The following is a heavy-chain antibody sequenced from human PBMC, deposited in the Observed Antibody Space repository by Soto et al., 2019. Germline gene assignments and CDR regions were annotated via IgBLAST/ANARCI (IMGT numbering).Heavy chain of an antibody. J-gene: IGHJ3*02. CDR1: GGSISSSSYY. D-gene: IGHD3-22*01. CDR3: ASQQSYYDSNGYPASDAFDI. CDR2: IYYTGST. V-gene: IGHV4-39*01. Sequence: PSETLSLTCTVSGGSISSSSYYWGWIRQPPGKGLEWIGTIYYTGSTYYNPSLRSRVTISVDTSKNQFSLKLSSVTAADTAVFYCASQQSYYDSNGYPASDAFDIWGQGTVVTVSS.